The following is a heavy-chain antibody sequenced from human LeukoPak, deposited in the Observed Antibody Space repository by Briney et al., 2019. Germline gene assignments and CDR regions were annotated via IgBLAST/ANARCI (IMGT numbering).Heavy chain of an antibody. CDR3: ARSQPVDY. CDR2: ISTSYSGI. CDR1: GFIVSRYS. V-gene: IGHV3-48*04. J-gene: IGHJ4*02. D-gene: IGHD2-2*01. Sequence: GGSLRLSCAASGFIVSRYSMTWVRQAPGKGLEWVSSISTSYSGIYYADSVKGRFTISRDNAKNSLYLQMNSLRAEDTAVYYCARSQPVDYWGQGTLVTVSS.